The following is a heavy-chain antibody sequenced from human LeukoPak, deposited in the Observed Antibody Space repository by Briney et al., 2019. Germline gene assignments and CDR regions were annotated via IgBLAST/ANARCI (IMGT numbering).Heavy chain of an antibody. Sequence: ASVKVSCKASGYTFTGYYMHWVRQAPAQGLEWMGWINPNSGGTNYAQKFQGRVTMTRDTSISTAYMELSRLRSDDTAVYYCARVRSYPDAFDIWGQGTMVTVSS. J-gene: IGHJ3*02. V-gene: IGHV1-2*02. CDR3: ARVRSYPDAFDI. CDR1: GYTFTGYY. D-gene: IGHD1-26*01. CDR2: INPNSGGT.